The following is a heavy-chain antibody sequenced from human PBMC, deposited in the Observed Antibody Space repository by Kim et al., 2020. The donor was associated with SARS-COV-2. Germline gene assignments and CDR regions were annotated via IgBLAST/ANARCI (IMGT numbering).Heavy chain of an antibody. V-gene: IGHV1-46*01. D-gene: IGHD3-10*01. CDR2: INPSGGST. Sequence: ASVKVSCKASGYTFTSYYMHWVRQAPGQGLEWMGIINPSGGSTSYAQKFQGRVTMTRDTSTSTVYMELSSLRSEDTAVYYCARDRDYYGSGSYTMDVWGQGTTVTVSS. CDR1: GYTFTSYY. CDR3: ARDRDYYGSGSYTMDV. J-gene: IGHJ6*02.